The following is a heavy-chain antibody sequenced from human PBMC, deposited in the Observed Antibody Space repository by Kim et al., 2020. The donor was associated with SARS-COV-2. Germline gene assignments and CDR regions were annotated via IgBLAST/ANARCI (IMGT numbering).Heavy chain of an antibody. V-gene: IGHV4-39*07. CDR2: IFYTGST. D-gene: IGHD3-22*01. Sequence: SETLSLTCTVSGGSISSSSYYWGWIRQPPGKGLEWIGSIFYTGSTYYNPSLKSRVTISVDMSKNQFSLKLDSVIAADTAVYYCARDKDDSSGYRMDVWGQGTTVTVSS. CDR3: ARDKDDSSGYRMDV. J-gene: IGHJ6*02. CDR1: GGSISSSSYY.